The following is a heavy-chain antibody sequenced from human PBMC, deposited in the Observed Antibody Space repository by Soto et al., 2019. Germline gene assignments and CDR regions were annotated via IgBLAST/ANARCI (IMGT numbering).Heavy chain of an antibody. CDR2: IFYTGTT. J-gene: IGHJ6*02. Sequence: QVQLQESGPGLVKPSETLSLTCTVSGGSISSDFWSWIRQPLGKGLEWIGYIFYTGTTKYNPSLKSRVTISVDTSKNQLSLNLSSVSAADTAVYYCARGSDFLYYYGMDVWGQGTTVTVSS. CDR1: GGSISSDF. D-gene: IGHD5-12*01. V-gene: IGHV4-59*01. CDR3: ARGSDFLYYYGMDV.